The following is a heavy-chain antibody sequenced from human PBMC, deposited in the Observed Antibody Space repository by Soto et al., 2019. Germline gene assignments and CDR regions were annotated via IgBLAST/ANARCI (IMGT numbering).Heavy chain of an antibody. CDR1: GGTFSSYA. J-gene: IGHJ6*02. CDR3: ARGKSYYGSGKGIYDYYSLDV. CDR2: DIPVFGLA. D-gene: IGHD3-10*01. Sequence: QVQLVQSGAEVKKPGSSVKVSCKSSGGTFSSYAISWVRQAPGQGLEWMGGDIPVFGLATYAQKAQGRVTITADKSTNTAYMEVSSLRSEDTAVYYCARGKSYYGSGKGIYDYYSLDVWGQGTTVTVSS. V-gene: IGHV1-69*17.